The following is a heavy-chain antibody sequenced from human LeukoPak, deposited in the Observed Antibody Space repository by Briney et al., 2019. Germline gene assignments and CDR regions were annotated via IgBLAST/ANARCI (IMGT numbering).Heavy chain of an antibody. Sequence: GGSLRLSCAASGFTVSSNYMSWVRQAPGKGLKWVSVIYSGGSTYYADSVKGRFTISRDNSKNTLYLQMNNLRAEDTAVYYCARDGGYSGYDFDYWGQGTLVTVSS. J-gene: IGHJ4*02. CDR2: IYSGGST. CDR1: GFTVSSNY. D-gene: IGHD5-12*01. CDR3: ARDGGYSGYDFDY. V-gene: IGHV3-53*01.